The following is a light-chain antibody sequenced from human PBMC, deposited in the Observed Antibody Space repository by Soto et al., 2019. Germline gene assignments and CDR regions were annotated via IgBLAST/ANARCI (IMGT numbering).Light chain of an antibody. J-gene: IGKJ1*01. Sequence: EIVLTQSPATLSLSPGERATLSCRASQSVSSKLAWYQQKPGQAPRLLIYGASTRATGIPARFSGSGPGTEFTLTISSLESEDSAVYYCQQYSSWPGTFGQGTKVDIK. CDR3: QQYSSWPGT. CDR2: GAS. V-gene: IGKV3-15*01. CDR1: QSVSSK.